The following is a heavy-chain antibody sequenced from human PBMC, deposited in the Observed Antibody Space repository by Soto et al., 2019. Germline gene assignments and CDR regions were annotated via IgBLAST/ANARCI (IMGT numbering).Heavy chain of an antibody. CDR1: GYTFTGYY. V-gene: IGHV1-2*04. Sequence: QVQLVQSGAEVKKPGASVKVSCKASGYTFTGYYMHWVRQATGQGLEWMGWINPNSGGTNYAQKFQGWVNMTRDTYISTAYMELSRLRSDDTAVYYCERGYSSSPHDAFDIRGQGTMVTVSS. D-gene: IGHD6-6*01. CDR3: ERGYSSSPHDAFDI. CDR2: INPNSGGT. J-gene: IGHJ3*02.